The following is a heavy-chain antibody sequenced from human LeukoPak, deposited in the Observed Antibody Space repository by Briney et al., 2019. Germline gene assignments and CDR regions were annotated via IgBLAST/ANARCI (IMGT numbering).Heavy chain of an antibody. CDR2: IKQEGSDK. J-gene: IGHJ4*02. CDR1: GFTVSSYW. D-gene: IGHD6-19*01. V-gene: IGHV3-7*04. CDR3: ARAWYSSGPVDY. Sequence: GGSLRLSWAAAGFTVSSYWMRWVRQAPGRVLEWVANIKQEGSDKYYGDSVKGRFTISRDNAKKSLYLQASSLRAEDMAVYYCARAWYSSGPVDYWGQGTLVTVSS.